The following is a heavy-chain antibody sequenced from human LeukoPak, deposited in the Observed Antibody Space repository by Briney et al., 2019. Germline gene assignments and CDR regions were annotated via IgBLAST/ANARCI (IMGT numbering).Heavy chain of an antibody. CDR2: IIPIFGTT. Sequence: ASVKVSCKASGGTFSSYTFSWVRQAPGQGLEWMGGIIPIFGTTTYAQKFQGRVTVITDESTSTVYMELSSLRSEDTAVYYCARWAGLCTSNNCYNPSDYWGQGTLVTVSS. CDR3: ARWAGLCTSNNCYNPSDY. J-gene: IGHJ4*02. D-gene: IGHD2-2*02. V-gene: IGHV1-69*05. CDR1: GGTFSSYT.